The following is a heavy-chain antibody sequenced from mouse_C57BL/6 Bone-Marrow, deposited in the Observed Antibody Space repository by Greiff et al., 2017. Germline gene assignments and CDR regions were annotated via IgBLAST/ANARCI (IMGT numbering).Heavy chain of an antibody. D-gene: IGHD1-1*01. CDR3: AREPYYYGSSYDY. Sequence: QVQLKQPGAELVMPGASVKLSCKASGYTFTSYWMHWVKQRPGQGLEWIGEIDPSDSYTNYNQKFKGKSPLTVDKSSSTAYMQRSSLTSEDSAVYYCAREPYYYGSSYDYWGQGTTLTVSS. CDR2: IDPSDSYT. V-gene: IGHV1-69*01. J-gene: IGHJ2*01. CDR1: GYTFTSYW.